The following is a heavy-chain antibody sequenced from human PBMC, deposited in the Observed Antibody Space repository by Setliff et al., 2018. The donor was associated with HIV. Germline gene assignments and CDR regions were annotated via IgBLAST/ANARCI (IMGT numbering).Heavy chain of an antibody. D-gene: IGHD5-12*01. CDR2: IYYSGST. V-gene: IGHV4-31*03. CDR1: GAPIRGGGYF. Sequence: SETLSLTCSVSGAPIRGGGYFWTWIRQLPGRGLEWIGYIYYSGSTYYNPSLKSRVIISVDTSKNQFSLNLTSVTAADTAVYYCARDRLPAEVAVSGDWFDPWGQGTLVTVSS. CDR3: ARDRLPAEVAVSGDWFDP. J-gene: IGHJ5*02.